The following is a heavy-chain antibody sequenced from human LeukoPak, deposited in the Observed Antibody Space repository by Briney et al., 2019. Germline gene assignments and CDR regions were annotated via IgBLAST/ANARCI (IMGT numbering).Heavy chain of an antibody. CDR3: ARADCSSTSCYHRYYYYGMDV. J-gene: IGHJ6*02. V-gene: IGHV3-30*04. Sequence: PGRSLRLSCAASGFTFSSYAMHWVRQAPGKGLDWVAVISNDGSRKYYADSVKGRFTISRDNSKNTLYLQMNSLRAEDTAVYYCARADCSSTSCYHRYYYYGMDVWGQGTTVTVSS. CDR2: ISNDGSRK. CDR1: GFTFSSYA. D-gene: IGHD2-2*01.